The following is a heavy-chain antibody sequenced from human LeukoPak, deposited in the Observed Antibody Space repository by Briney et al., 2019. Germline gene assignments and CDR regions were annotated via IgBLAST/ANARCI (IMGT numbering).Heavy chain of an antibody. CDR2: INAGNGNT. Sequence: ASVKVSCKASGYTFTSYAMHWVRQAPGQRLEWMGWINAGNGNTKYSQKFQGRVIITRDTSASTAYMELSSLRSEDTAVYYCASRVGRPGYSSGWYSLHNYYYYGMDVWGQGTTVTVSS. CDR3: ASRVGRPGYSSGWYSLHNYYYYGMDV. V-gene: IGHV1-3*01. D-gene: IGHD6-19*01. CDR1: GYTFTSYA. J-gene: IGHJ6*02.